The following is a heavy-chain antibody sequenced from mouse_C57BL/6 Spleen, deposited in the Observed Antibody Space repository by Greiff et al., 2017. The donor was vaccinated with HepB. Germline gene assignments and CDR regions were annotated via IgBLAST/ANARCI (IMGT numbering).Heavy chain of an antibody. CDR3: ARRDYWYFDV. CDR1: GYTFTSYW. J-gene: IGHJ1*03. Sequence: QVQLQQSGAELVRPGSSVKLSCKASGYTFTSYWMHWVKQRPIQGLEWIGNIDPSDSETHYNQKFKDKATLTADKSSSTAYMQLSSLTSEDSAVYYCARRDYWYFDVWGTGTTVTVSS. CDR2: IDPSDSET. V-gene: IGHV1-52*01.